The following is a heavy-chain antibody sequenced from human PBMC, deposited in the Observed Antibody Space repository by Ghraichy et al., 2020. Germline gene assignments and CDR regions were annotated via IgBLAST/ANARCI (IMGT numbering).Heavy chain of an antibody. D-gene: IGHD3-10*01. V-gene: IGHV3-21*01. Sequence: GGSLRLSCAASGFTFSSYSMNWVRQAPGKGLEWVSSISSSSSYIYYADSVKGRFTISRDNAKNSLYLQMNSLRAEDTAVYYCARARGGSGSYYNWAPFDYWGQGTLVTVSS. CDR3: ARARGGSGSYYNWAPFDY. J-gene: IGHJ4*02. CDR2: ISSSSSYI. CDR1: GFTFSSYS.